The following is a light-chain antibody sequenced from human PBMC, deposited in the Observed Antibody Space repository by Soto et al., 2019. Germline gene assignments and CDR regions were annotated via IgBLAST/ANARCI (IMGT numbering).Light chain of an antibody. V-gene: IGLV2-8*01. J-gene: IGLJ2*01. CDR2: EVS. CDR1: SSDVGGYNY. Sequence: QSVLTQPPSASGSPGQSVTISCTGTSSDVGGYNYVSWYQQHPGKAPKLIIYEVSKRPSGVPDRFSGSKSGNTASLTVSGLQAEDEADYYCSSYAGSTVLFGGGTQLTV. CDR3: SSYAGSTVL.